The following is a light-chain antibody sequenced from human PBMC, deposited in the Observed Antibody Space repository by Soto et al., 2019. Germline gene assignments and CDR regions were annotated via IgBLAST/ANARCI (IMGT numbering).Light chain of an antibody. Sequence: DIVMTQTPLFLSVTPGQSASVSCKSSQSLVHTDGKSYLYWYLQKPGQPPQLLIHEASNRFSGVSDRFSGSGSGTDFTLNISRVEADDVGVYYCMQGILLPRTCGQGTKVEIK. J-gene: IGKJ1*01. V-gene: IGKV2D-29*01. CDR2: EAS. CDR1: QSLVHTDGKSY. CDR3: MQGILLPRT.